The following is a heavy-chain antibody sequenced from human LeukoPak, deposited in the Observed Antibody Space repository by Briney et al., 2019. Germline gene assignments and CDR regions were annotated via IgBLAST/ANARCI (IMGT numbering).Heavy chain of an antibody. CDR3: ATDYDILTGYYIPLYY. V-gene: IGHV3-48*02. J-gene: IGHJ4*02. CDR1: GFTFSSYS. Sequence: PGGSLRLSCAASGFTFSSYSMSWVRQAPGKGLQWVSYISSSSGTIYYADSVKGRFTISRDNAKNSLYLQMNSLRDEDTAVYYCATDYDILTGYYIPLYYWGQGTLVTVSS. CDR2: ISSSSGTI. D-gene: IGHD3-9*01.